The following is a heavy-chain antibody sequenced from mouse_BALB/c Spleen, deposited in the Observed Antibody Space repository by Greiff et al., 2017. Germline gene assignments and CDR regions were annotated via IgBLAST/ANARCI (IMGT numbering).Heavy chain of an antibody. D-gene: IGHD2-1*01. Sequence: EVMLVESGGGLVQPGGSMKLSCVASGFTFSNYWMNWVRQSPEKGLEWVAEIRLKSNNYATHYAESVKGRFTISRDDSKSSVYLQMNNLRAEDTGIYYCTRIYYGNYDAMDYWGQGTSVTVSS. CDR3: TRIYYGNYDAMDY. CDR2: IRLKSNNYAT. V-gene: IGHV6-6*02. CDR1: GFTFSNYW. J-gene: IGHJ4*01.